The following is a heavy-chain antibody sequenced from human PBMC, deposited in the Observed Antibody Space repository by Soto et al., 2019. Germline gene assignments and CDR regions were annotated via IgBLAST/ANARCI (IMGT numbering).Heavy chain of an antibody. Sequence: QVQLVQSGAEVTKPGSSVKVSFKASGGTFSRDAISWVRQAPGQGPEWMGGIIPLFGTANYARKFKGRVTITADESTSTAYLDLSLLRSEDTAVSYCARAAYYDSGVMGWYFDLWGRGTLVTVAS. V-gene: IGHV1-69*01. CDR1: GGTFSRDA. CDR3: ARAAYYDSGVMGWYFDL. J-gene: IGHJ2*01. CDR2: IIPLFGTA. D-gene: IGHD3-22*01.